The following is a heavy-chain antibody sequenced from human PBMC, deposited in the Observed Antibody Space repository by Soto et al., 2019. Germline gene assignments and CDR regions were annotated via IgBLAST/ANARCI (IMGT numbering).Heavy chain of an antibody. J-gene: IGHJ3*02. CDR3: ARRSTGGYSYGPNAFDI. D-gene: IGHD5-18*01. CDR2: IIPIFGTA. V-gene: IGHV1-69*13. CDR1: GGTFSSYA. Sequence: EASVKVSCKASGGTFSSYAISWVRQAPGQGLEWMGGIIPIFGTASYAQKFQGRVTITADESTSTAYMELSSLRSEDTAVYYCARRSTGGYSYGPNAFDIWGQGTMVTVSS.